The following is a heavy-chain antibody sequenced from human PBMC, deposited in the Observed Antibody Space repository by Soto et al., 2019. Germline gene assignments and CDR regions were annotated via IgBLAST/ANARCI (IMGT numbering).Heavy chain of an antibody. D-gene: IGHD6-19*01. CDR1: GDSMSGNY. CDR2: IYYDGST. J-gene: IGHJ4*02. CDR3: ARGGWYLDY. Sequence: SETLSLTCTVSGDSMSGNYWSWIRQPPGKGLEYIGYIYYDGSTNYNPSLKSRVTLSVDTSKSQFSLKLTSVTAADTAVYFCARGGWYLDYWGQGTLVTVSS. V-gene: IGHV4-59*01.